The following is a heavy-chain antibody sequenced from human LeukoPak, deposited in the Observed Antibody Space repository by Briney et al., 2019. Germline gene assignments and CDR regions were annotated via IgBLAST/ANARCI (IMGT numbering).Heavy chain of an antibody. CDR1: GFTFSSYA. Sequence: PGGSLRLSCAASGFTFSSYAMSWVRQAPGQGLEWVSAISDSGGSTYYADSVKGRFTISRDNSKNTLYLQMNSLRAEDTAVYYCGKQDIRSSAWYDWGQGTLVTVSS. CDR2: ISDSGGST. CDR3: GKQDIRSSAWYD. V-gene: IGHV3-23*01. D-gene: IGHD6-19*01. J-gene: IGHJ4*02.